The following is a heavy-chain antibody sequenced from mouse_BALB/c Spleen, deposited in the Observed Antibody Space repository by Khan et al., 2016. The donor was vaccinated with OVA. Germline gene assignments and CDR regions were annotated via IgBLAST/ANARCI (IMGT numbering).Heavy chain of an antibody. CDR1: GYTFSNYW. Sequence: QVQLQQSGTELARPGTSVKMSCKAAGYTFSNYWTGWVKQRPGHGLEWIGDIYPGGGYTNYNENFKGKATLTADTSSSTAYMQLSSLASEDSAIYYGARGGAARATWDYFDYWGQGTTLTVSS. V-gene: IGHV1-63*02. D-gene: IGHD3-1*01. CDR3: ARGGAARATWDYFDY. CDR2: IYPGGGYT. J-gene: IGHJ2*01.